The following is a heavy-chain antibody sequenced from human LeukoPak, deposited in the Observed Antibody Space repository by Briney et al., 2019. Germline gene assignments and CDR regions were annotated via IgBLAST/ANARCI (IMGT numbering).Heavy chain of an antibody. V-gene: IGHV1-69*13. Sequence: ASVKVSCKASGGTFSSYAISWVRQAPGQGLEWMGGIIPIFGTANYAQKFQGRVTITADESTSTAYRELSSLRSEDTAVYYCARGSEQWELLWYWGQGTLVTVSS. J-gene: IGHJ4*02. CDR2: IIPIFGTA. D-gene: IGHD1-26*01. CDR3: ARGSEQWELLWY. CDR1: GGTFSSYA.